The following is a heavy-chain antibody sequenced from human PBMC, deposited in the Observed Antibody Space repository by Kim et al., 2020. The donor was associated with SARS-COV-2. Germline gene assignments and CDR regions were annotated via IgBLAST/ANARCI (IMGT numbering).Heavy chain of an antibody. CDR2: IKEDGSVK. Sequence: GGSLRLSCGVYGFTFRSYWMSWVRQAPGKGLEWVANIKEDGSVKQYVDSVKGRFTISRDNARNSLYLQMSSLRADDTAVYYCARDGILSYTSSWDYWGPGALLTVSS. CDR1: GFTFRSYW. V-gene: IGHV3-7*03. CDR3: ARDGILSYTSSWDY. J-gene: IGHJ4*02. D-gene: IGHD6-13*01.